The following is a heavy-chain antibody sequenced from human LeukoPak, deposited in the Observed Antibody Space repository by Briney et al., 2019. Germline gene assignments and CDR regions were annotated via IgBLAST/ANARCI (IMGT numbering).Heavy chain of an antibody. V-gene: IGHV4-59*01. Sequence: PSETLSLTCTVSGGSISSYYWSWIRQPPGKGLEWIGYIYYSGSTNYNPSLKSRVTISVDTSKNQFSLKLSSVTAADTAVYYCASTPRGLVQFFYFDYWGQGTLVTVSS. CDR3: ASTPRGLVQFFYFDY. CDR1: GGSISSYY. D-gene: IGHD6-19*01. CDR2: IYYSGST. J-gene: IGHJ4*02.